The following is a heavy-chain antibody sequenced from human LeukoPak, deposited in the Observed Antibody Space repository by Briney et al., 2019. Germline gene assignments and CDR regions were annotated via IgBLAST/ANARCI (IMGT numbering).Heavy chain of an antibody. CDR2: IRYDGSNK. D-gene: IGHD1/OR15-1a*01. J-gene: IGHJ4*02. V-gene: IGHV3-30*02. Sequence: HPGGSLRLSCAASGFTFNTYGMHWLRQTPDKGLEWLSFIRYDGSNKYYMESVRGRFTSSRDNSKNTLYLQMNSLRPEDTAIYYCARNWNNFFDSWSQGTLVTVSS. CDR3: ARNWNNFFDS. CDR1: GFTFNTYG.